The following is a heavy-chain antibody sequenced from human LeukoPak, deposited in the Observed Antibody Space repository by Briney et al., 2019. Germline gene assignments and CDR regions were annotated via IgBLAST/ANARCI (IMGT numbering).Heavy chain of an antibody. D-gene: IGHD1/OR15-1a*01. CDR2: INPNSGGT. J-gene: IGHJ5*02. CDR3: ARKEIRNMHAGFDP. Sequence: ASVKVSCKASGYTFTGYYMHWVRRAPGQGLEWMGWINPNSGGTNYAQKFQGRVTMTRDTSISTAYMELSRLRSDDTAVYYCARKEIRNMHAGFDPWGQGTLVTVSS. V-gene: IGHV1-2*02. CDR1: GYTFTGYY.